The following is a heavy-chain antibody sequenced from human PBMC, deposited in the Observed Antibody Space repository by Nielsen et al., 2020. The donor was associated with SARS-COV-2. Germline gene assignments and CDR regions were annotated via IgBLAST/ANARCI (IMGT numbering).Heavy chain of an antibody. V-gene: IGHV4-31*03. J-gene: IGHJ6*02. CDR1: GVTISSGGYY. Sequence: SETLSLTCTVSGVTISSGGYYWSWIRHHPGKGLEWIGKIYFSGLTCYNPSLKSRVTISVDTSKNQYSLSLMSLTAADTAVYYCATEPSGYYHYNYGMYVCCQGTTVTVPS. CDR3: ATEPSGYYHYNYGMYV. D-gene: IGHD5-12*01. CDR2: IYFSGLT.